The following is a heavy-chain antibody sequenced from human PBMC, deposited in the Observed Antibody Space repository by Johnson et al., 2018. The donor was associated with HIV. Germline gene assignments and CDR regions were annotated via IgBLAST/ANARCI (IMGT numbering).Heavy chain of an antibody. J-gene: IGHJ3*01. CDR2: IYSGGST. CDR3: AITSGTDAFDF. V-gene: IGHV3-66*02. Sequence: VQLVESGGGVVRPGGSLRLSCAASGFTFDDYGMSWVRQAPGKGLEWVSVIYSGGSTYYADSVKGRFTISRDSSKNTLHLQMNSLRAEDTAIYYCAITSGTDAFDFWGRGTMVTVSS. D-gene: IGHD1-1*01. CDR1: GFTFDDYG.